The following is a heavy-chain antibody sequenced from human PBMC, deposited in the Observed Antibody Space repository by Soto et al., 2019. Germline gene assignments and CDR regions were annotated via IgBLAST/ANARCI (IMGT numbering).Heavy chain of an antibody. CDR2: INHSGST. Sequence: SETLSLTCAVYGGSFSGYYWSWIRQPPGKGLEWIGEINHSGSTNYNPSLKSRVTISADTSKNQFSLKLSSVTAADKAVYYCARGAGWYNWNYADYWGQGTLVTVSS. CDR1: GGSFSGYY. J-gene: IGHJ4*02. V-gene: IGHV4-34*01. CDR3: ARGAGWYNWNYADY. D-gene: IGHD1-20*01.